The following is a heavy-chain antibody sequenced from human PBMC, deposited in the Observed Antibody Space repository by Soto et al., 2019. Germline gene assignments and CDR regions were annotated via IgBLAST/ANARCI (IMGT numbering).Heavy chain of an antibody. CDR3: ARWGIEDIVLVPAASNYYYYYGMDV. V-gene: IGHV1-2*04. D-gene: IGHD2-2*01. CDR1: GYTFTNYH. Sequence: ASVKVSCKASGYTFTNYHMHWVRQAPGQGFEWMGIINPNSGGTNYAQKFQGWVTMTRDTSISTAYMELSRLRSDDTAVYYCARWGIEDIVLVPAASNYYYYYGMDVWGQGTTVTVSS. CDR2: INPNSGGT. J-gene: IGHJ6*02.